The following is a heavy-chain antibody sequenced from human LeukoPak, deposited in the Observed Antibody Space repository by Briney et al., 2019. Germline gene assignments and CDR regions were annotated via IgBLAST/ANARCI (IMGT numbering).Heavy chain of an antibody. J-gene: IGHJ3*02. D-gene: IGHD3-10*01. CDR2: IFYSGST. CDR1: GGFITAYY. CDR3: AKSNGYGLVDI. Sequence: SETLSLTCTVSGGFITAYYWSWIRQPPGKGLEWIGNIFYSGSTYYSPSLKSRVTIDTSRNQFSLKLNSVTAADTAVYYCAKSNGYGLVDIWGQGTMVTVSS. V-gene: IGHV4-59*04.